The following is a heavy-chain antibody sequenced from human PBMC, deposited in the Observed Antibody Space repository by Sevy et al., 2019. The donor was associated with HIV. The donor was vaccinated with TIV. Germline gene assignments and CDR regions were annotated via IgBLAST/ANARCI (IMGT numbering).Heavy chain of an antibody. J-gene: IGHJ4*02. CDR3: TRALATADTPEYYFDY. D-gene: IGHD5-12*01. V-gene: IGHV3-49*03. Sequence: GGSLRLSCTSSGFTFGDYAMSWFRQAPGKGLEWVAFIRRNADEPYGGTTEYAASVKGRFSISRDDSKRIAYLQMNRLKTEDTAVYYCTRALATADTPEYYFDYWGQGILVTVSS. CDR2: IRRNADEPYGGTT. CDR1: GFTFGDYA.